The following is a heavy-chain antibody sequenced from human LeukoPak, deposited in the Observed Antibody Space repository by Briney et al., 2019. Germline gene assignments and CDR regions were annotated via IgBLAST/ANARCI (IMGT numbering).Heavy chain of an antibody. Sequence: PSGTLSLTCGLSGGSITSTNYWTWVRQPPGKGLEWIGEVNLQGSTNYNPSLMGRVAISVDMSENHISLQLTSVTAADTAVYYCASEDGAYRPLDYSGQGTLVTVSS. V-gene: IGHV4-4*02. CDR2: VNLQGST. J-gene: IGHJ4*02. CDR3: ASEDGAYRPLDY. D-gene: IGHD3-16*01. CDR1: GGSITSTNY.